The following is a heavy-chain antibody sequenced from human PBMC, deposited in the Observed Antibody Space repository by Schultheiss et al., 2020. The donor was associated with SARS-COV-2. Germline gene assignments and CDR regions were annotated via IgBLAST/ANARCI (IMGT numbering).Heavy chain of an antibody. CDR2: IYTSGST. V-gene: IGHV4-34*09. J-gene: IGHJ6*02. Sequence: SETLSLTCAVYGGSFSGYYWSWIRQPPGKGLEWIGRIYTSGSTYYNPSLKSRVTISVDTSKNQFSLKLSSVTAADTAVYYCARVQFVVVAATRVGMDVWGQGTTVTVSS. CDR3: ARVQFVVVAATRVGMDV. CDR1: GGSFSGYY. D-gene: IGHD2-2*01.